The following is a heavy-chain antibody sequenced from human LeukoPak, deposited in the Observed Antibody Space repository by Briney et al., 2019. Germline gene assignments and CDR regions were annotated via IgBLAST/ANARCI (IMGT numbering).Heavy chain of an antibody. Sequence: PGGSLRLSCAASGFTFSSYAMSWVRQAPGKGLEWASAISGSGGSTYYADSVKGRFTISRDNSKNTLYLQMNILRAEDTAVYYCAKRGDYDFWSGYIGKIDYWGQGTLVTVSS. CDR1: GFTFSSYA. CDR2: ISGSGGST. V-gene: IGHV3-23*01. CDR3: AKRGDYDFWSGYIGKIDY. D-gene: IGHD3-3*01. J-gene: IGHJ4*02.